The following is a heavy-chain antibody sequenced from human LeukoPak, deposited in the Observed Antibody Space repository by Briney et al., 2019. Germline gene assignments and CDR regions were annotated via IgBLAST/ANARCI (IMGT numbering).Heavy chain of an antibody. J-gene: IGHJ4*02. CDR1: GFTFSSYW. CDR2: IKQDGSEK. Sequence: PGGSLRLSCAASGFTFSSYWMSWVRQAPGKGLEWVANIKQDGSEKYYVDSVKGRFTISRDNAKNSLYLQMNRLRAEDTAVYYCARHVKEVTATPPDYWGQGTLVTVSS. V-gene: IGHV3-7*01. CDR3: ARHVKEVTATPPDY. D-gene: IGHD2-21*02.